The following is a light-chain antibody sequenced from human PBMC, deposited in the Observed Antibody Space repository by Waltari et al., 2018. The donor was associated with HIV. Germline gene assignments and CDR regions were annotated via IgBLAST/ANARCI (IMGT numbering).Light chain of an antibody. Sequence: QSALTQPASVSGSPGQSIPIPCTGTSSNVGSDDLGCWYPQHPGEAPKLIIYEVTKRPSGVSNRFSGSKSGNTASLTISGLQAEDEADYYCCSCPRSGIRYVFGTGTKVTVL. CDR3: CSCPRSGIRYV. CDR1: SSNVGSDDL. CDR2: EVT. V-gene: IGLV2-23*02. J-gene: IGLJ1*01.